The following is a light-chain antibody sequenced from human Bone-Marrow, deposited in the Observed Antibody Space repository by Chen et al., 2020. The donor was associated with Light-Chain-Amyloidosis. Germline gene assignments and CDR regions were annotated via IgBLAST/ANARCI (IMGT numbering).Light chain of an antibody. CDR2: EVS. CDR1: SSDVGSYNL. Sequence: QSALTQPASVSGSPGQSITIPCTGTSSDVGSYNLVSWYQQHPGKAPKLMIYEVSKRPSGVSHRCSGSKSGNTASLTISGLQAEDEADYYCCSYAGSSTFVVFGGGTKLTVL. J-gene: IGLJ2*01. V-gene: IGLV2-23*02. CDR3: CSYAGSSTFVV.